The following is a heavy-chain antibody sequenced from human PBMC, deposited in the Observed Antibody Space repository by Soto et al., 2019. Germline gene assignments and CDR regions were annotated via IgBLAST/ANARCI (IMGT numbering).Heavy chain of an antibody. J-gene: IGHJ3*02. Sequence: QVQLQESGPGPVKPSGTLSLTCGVSSGDIGSSTWWTWVRQPPGKGLGWIGEISHSASTNYNPSLKCRFTMSINTSNNQFYLKLASVTAADTAGYYCGRGCRSGSCNGDGFEIGGQGTAVTVSS. CDR3: GRGCRSGSCNGDGFEI. D-gene: IGHD2-15*01. V-gene: IGHV4-4*02. CDR1: SGDIGSSTW. CDR2: ISHSAST.